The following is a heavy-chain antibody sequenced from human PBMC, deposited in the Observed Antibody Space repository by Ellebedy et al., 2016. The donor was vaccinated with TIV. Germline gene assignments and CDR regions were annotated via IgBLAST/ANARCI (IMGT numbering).Heavy chain of an antibody. CDR3: ARDSDDDAFDI. J-gene: IGHJ3*02. CDR2: ISSSTSYI. V-gene: IGHV3-21*01. Sequence: GESLKISCAASGFTFSTYSMNWVRQAPGKGLEWVSSISSSTSYIYYADSVKGRFTISRDNAKNSLFLQMTSQRAEDTAVYYCARDSDDDAFDIWGQGTMVTVSS. CDR1: GFTFSTYS.